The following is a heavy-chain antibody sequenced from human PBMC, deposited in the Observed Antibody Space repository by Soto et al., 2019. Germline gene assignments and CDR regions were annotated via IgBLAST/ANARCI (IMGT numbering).Heavy chain of an antibody. CDR1: GFTFTSSA. CDR2: IVVGSGNT. Sequence: SVKVSCKASGFTFTSSAVQWVRQARGQRLEWIGWIVVGSGNTNYAQKFQERVTITRDMSTSTAYMELSSLRSEDTAVYYCAADRLGYCSGGSGYPNYYDYGMDGWRQ. CDR3: AADRLGYCSGGSGYPNYYDYGMDG. V-gene: IGHV1-58*01. D-gene: IGHD2-15*01. J-gene: IGHJ6*02.